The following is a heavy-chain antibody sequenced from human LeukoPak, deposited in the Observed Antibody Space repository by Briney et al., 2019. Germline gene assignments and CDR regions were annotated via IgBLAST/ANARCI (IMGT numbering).Heavy chain of an antibody. CDR3: ARDLGQYYDTSDNWFDP. CDR1: GFTFSSSA. CDR2: ITGSGRGDST. Sequence: GGSLRLSCAASGFTFSSSAMSWVRQAPGKGLEWVSSITGSGRGDSTNYADSVKGRFTISRDNSKSTLNLQMNSLRAEDTAVYYCARDLGQYYDTSDNWFDPWGQGTLVTVSS. D-gene: IGHD3-22*01. J-gene: IGHJ5*02. V-gene: IGHV3-23*01.